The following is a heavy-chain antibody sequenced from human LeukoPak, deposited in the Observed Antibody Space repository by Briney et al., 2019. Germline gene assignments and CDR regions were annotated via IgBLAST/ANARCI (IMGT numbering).Heavy chain of an antibody. D-gene: IGHD4-23*01. CDR3: ARGDYGGNSGYNWFDP. J-gene: IGHJ5*02. CDR1: GYTFTGYY. Sequence: SVKVSCKASGYTFTGYYMHWVRQAPGQGLEWMGRINPNSGGTNYAQKFQGRVTMTRDTSISTAYMELSRLRSDDTAVYYCARGDYGGNSGYNWFDPWGQGTLVTVSS. CDR2: INPNSGGT. V-gene: IGHV1-2*06.